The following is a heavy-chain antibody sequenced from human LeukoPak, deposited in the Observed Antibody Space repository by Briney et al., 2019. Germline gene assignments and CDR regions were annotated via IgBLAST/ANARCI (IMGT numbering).Heavy chain of an antibody. D-gene: IGHD4-17*01. J-gene: IGHJ4*02. Sequence: GASVKVSCKASGYTFTGHYMHWVRQAPGQGLEWMGWINPNSGGTNYAQKFQGRVTMTRDTSISTAYMELSRLRSGDTAVYYCARDLMTTVTLGYFDYWGQGTLVTVSS. CDR2: INPNSGGT. CDR3: ARDLMTTVTLGYFDY. CDR1: GYTFTGHY. V-gene: IGHV1-2*02.